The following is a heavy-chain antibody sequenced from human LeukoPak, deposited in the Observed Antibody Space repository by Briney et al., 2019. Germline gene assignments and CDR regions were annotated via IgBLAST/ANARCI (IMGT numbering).Heavy chain of an antibody. CDR2: ISYDGSNK. CDR1: GFTFSSYA. D-gene: IGHD1-26*01. Sequence: GGSLRLSCAASGFTFSSYAMHWVRQAPGKGLEWVAVISYDGSNKYYADSVKGRFTISRDNSKNTLYLQMNSLRAEDTAVYYCAKDRLSGSYYYYYMDVWGKGTTVTVSS. CDR3: AKDRLSGSYYYYYMDV. J-gene: IGHJ6*03. V-gene: IGHV3-30-3*01.